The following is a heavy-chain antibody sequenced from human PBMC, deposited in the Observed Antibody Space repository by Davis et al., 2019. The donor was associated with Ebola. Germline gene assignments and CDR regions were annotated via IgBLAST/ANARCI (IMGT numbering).Heavy chain of an antibody. V-gene: IGHV3-23*01. Sequence: GESLKISCAASGFTFSSYAMSWVRQAPGKGLEWVSAISGSGGSTYYADSVKGRFTISRDNSKNTLYLQMNSLRAEDTAVYYCAKDVLLWYSSSGGMDVWGQGTTVTVSS. CDR1: GFTFSSYA. CDR2: ISGSGGST. D-gene: IGHD6-6*01. CDR3: AKDVLLWYSSSGGMDV. J-gene: IGHJ6*02.